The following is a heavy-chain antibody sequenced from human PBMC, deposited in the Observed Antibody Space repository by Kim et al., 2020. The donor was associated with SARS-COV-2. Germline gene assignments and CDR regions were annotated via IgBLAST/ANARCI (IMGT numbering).Heavy chain of an antibody. J-gene: IGHJ3*02. CDR2: INHSGST. V-gene: IGHV4-34*01. D-gene: IGHD2-2*02. Sequence: SETLSLTCAVYGGSFSGYYWSWIRQPPGKGLEWIGEINHSGSTNYNPSLKSRVTISVDTSKNQFSLKLSSVTAADTAVYYCARSNRLNRFSAAIPRSLRPAFDIWGQGTMVTVSS. CDR1: GGSFSGYY. CDR3: ARSNRLNRFSAAIPRSLRPAFDI.